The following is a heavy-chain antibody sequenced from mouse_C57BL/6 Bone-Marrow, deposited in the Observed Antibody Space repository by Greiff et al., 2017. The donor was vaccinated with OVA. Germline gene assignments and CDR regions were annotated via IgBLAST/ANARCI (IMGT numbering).Heavy chain of an antibody. D-gene: IGHD1-1*01. CDR1: GYTFTDYY. V-gene: IGHV1-19*01. Sequence: VQLQQSGPVLVKPGASVKMSCKASGYTFTDYYMNWVKQSHGKSHEWIGVINPYNGGTSYNQKFKGKATLTVDKSSSTAYMELNSLTSQDSAVYYCARTYYGSSYAMDYWGQGTSVTVSS. CDR3: ARTYYGSSYAMDY. CDR2: INPYNGGT. J-gene: IGHJ4*01.